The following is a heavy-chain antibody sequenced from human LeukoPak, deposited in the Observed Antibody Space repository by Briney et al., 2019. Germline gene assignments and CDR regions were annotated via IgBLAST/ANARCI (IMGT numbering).Heavy chain of an antibody. CDR1: GFTFSSYA. Sequence: GGSLRLSCAASGFTFSSYAMSWVRQAPGEGVEWVSAISGSGGSTYYADSVKGRFTISRDNSKNTLYLQMNSLRAEDTAVYYCAKTGVKEHGSTGNYFDLWGRGTLVTVSS. J-gene: IGHJ2*01. CDR3: AKTGVKEHGSTGNYFDL. D-gene: IGHD3-10*01. V-gene: IGHV3-23*01. CDR2: ISGSGGST.